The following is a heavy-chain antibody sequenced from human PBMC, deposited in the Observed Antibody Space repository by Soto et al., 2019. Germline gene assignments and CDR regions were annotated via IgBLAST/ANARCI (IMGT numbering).Heavy chain of an antibody. D-gene: IGHD6-13*01. J-gene: IGHJ6*02. CDR1: GYTFTSYG. Sequence: ASVKVSCKASGYTFTSYGISWVRQAPGQGLEWMGWISAYNGNTNYAQKLQGRVTMTRDTSISTAYMELSRLRSDDTAVYYCARVDSSRKEDYYGMDVWGQGTTVTVSS. CDR3: ARVDSSRKEDYYGMDV. CDR2: ISAYNGNT. V-gene: IGHV1-18*01.